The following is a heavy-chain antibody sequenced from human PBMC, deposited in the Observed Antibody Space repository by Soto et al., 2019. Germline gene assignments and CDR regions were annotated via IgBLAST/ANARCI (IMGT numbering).Heavy chain of an antibody. V-gene: IGHV1-18*01. D-gene: IGHD1-1*01. Sequence: QVHLVQSGAEVKKPGASVKVSCKGSGYGFTTYGITWVRQAPGQGLEWMAWISAHNGNTNYAQKVQGRVTVTRDTSTSTAYMELRSLIYDDTAVYYWARGRYGDYWGQGALVTVSS. CDR2: ISAHNGNT. CDR1: GYGFTTYG. CDR3: ARGRYGDY. J-gene: IGHJ4*02.